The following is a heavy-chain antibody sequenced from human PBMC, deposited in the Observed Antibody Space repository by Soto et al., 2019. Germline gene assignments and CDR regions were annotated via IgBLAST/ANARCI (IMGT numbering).Heavy chain of an antibody. CDR3: ATGCGLPRYD. V-gene: IGHV4-30-2*01. CDR1: GGSISSGGYS. CDR2: IHHSGST. D-gene: IGHD5-12*01. J-gene: IGHJ4*02. Sequence: QLQLQESGSGLVKPSQTLSLTCAVSGGSISSGGYSWGWIRQPPGKGLEWIGYIHHSGSTYYNPSLKSRVTISADRSKNQASLELSSVTAADTAVYYCATGCGLPRYDWGQGTLVTVSS.